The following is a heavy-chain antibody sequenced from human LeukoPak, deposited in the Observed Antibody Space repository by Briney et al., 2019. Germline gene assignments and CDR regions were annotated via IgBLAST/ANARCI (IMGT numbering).Heavy chain of an antibody. J-gene: IGHJ6*03. CDR3: ARNDALGYCSSTSCYSYYYMDV. V-gene: IGHV1-18*01. CDR2: ISAYNDNT. D-gene: IGHD2-2*01. Sequence: ASVKVSCKASGYTFTSYGISWVRQAPGQGLEWMGWISAYNDNTNYAQKLQGRVTMTTDTSTSTAYMELRSLRSDDTAAYYCARNDALGYCSSTSCYSYYYMDVWGKGTTVTVS. CDR1: GYTFTSYG.